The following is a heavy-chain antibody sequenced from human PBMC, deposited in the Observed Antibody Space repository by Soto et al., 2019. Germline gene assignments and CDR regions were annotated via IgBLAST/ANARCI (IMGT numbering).Heavy chain of an antibody. CDR1: GFTFSGSA. CDR3: TRDPRNYYDSIGSANWFDP. Sequence: LRLSCAASGFTFSGSAMHWVRQASGKGLEWVGRIRSKTNSYATAYAASVKGRFTISRDDSKDTAYLQMNSLKTEDTAVYYCTRDPRNYYDSIGSANWFDPWGQGTLVTVSS. CDR2: IRSKTNSYAT. V-gene: IGHV3-73*01. J-gene: IGHJ5*02. D-gene: IGHD3-22*01.